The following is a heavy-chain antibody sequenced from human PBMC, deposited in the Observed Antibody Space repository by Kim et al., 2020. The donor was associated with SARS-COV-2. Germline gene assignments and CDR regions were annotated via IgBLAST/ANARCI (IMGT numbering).Heavy chain of an antibody. V-gene: IGHV3-73*01. J-gene: IGHJ3*02. D-gene: IGHD1-1*01. CDR1: GFSFSDSA. Sequence: GGSLRLSCAASGFSFSDSAMHWVRQASGKGLEWVGRIRSKANSYATTYAASVKGRFTISRADSKNAAYLQMNSLKTEDAAVYYCTRVPGTTLAVWDASD. CDR3: TRVPGTTLAVWDASD. CDR2: IRSKANSYAT.